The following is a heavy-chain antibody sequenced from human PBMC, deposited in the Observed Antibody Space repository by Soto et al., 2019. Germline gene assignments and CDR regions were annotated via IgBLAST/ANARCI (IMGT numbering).Heavy chain of an antibody. J-gene: IGHJ5*02. CDR2: ISAYNGNT. V-gene: IGHV1-18*01. CDR3: ARVGYDITWFDP. Sequence: QVQLVQSGAEVKKPGASVKVSCKASGYTFTSYGISWVRQAPGQGLEWMGWISAYNGNTNYAQKLQGRVTMTTDTSKSTAYMELRRRRYDDTAVYYCARVGYDITWFDPWGQGTLVTVAS. D-gene: IGHD3-9*01. CDR1: GYTFTSYG.